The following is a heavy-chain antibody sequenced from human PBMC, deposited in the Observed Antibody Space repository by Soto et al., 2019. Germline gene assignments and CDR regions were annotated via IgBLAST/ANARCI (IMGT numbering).Heavy chain of an antibody. Sequence: EVQLLESRGALVQPGGSLGLSCAASGFTFSSYALSWVRQAPGKGLEWVSIIGNSGGSTFYADSVKGRCTISRDNSKNTLYLQMNNLRAEDTAVYYCAKHFDSGCPDYWGQGTLVTVSS. CDR3: AKHFDSGCPDY. CDR2: IGNSGGST. J-gene: IGHJ4*02. D-gene: IGHD6-19*01. V-gene: IGHV3-23*01. CDR1: GFTFSSYA.